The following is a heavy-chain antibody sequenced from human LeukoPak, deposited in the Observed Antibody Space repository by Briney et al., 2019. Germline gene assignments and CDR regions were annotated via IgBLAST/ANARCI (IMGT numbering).Heavy chain of an antibody. Sequence: SETLSLTCAVYGVSFSGYYWSWIRQPPGKGLEWIGEINHSGSTNYNPSLKSRVTISVDTSKNQFSLKLSSVTAADTAVYYCARGRRWLQLSGGLDYWGQGTLVTVSS. V-gene: IGHV4-34*01. CDR1: GVSFSGYY. CDR2: INHSGST. D-gene: IGHD5-24*01. CDR3: ARGRRWLQLSGGLDY. J-gene: IGHJ4*02.